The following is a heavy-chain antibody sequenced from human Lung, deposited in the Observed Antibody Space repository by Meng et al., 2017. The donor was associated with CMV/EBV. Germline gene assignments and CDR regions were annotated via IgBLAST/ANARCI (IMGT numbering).Heavy chain of an antibody. CDR1: GDSIGRFY. CDR2: VSYSGST. Sequence: SETXSLTCTVSGDSIGRFYWTWVRQSPGKGLEWIGYVSYSGSTNYNPSFKSRVFMSVDSSAHHFSLYLTSVTAADTAVYFCARARHFDVWSGLLDHWGQGXLVTVSS. CDR3: ARARHFDVWSGLLDH. J-gene: IGHJ4*02. D-gene: IGHD3-3*01. V-gene: IGHV4-59*01.